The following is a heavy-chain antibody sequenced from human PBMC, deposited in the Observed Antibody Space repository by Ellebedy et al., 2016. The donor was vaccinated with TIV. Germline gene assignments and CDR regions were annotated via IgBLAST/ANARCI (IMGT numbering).Heavy chain of an antibody. D-gene: IGHD6-13*01. Sequence: SLKISCAASGFTFDDYAMYWVRQAPGKGLEWVSGISWNSGSIAYADSVRGRFTISRDNAKTSLYLQMNSLRAEDTALYYCAKDSGVYSTSWYPKAFDNWGQGTMVTVSS. CDR3: AKDSGVYSTSWYPKAFDN. V-gene: IGHV3-9*01. J-gene: IGHJ3*02. CDR1: GFTFDDYA. CDR2: ISWNSGSI.